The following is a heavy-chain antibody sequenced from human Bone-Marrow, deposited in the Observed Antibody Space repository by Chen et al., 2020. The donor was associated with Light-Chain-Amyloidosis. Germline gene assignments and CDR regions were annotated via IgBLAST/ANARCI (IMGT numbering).Heavy chain of an antibody. CDR3: ARGPLNYGYEFLDY. CDR2: INPNSGGT. Sequence: QVQLAQSGAEVKKPGASVKVSCKASGYTFTGSYIHWVRQAPGQGLEWMGWINPNSGGTNYAQNFQGRVTMTRDTSISTAYMELSRLRFDDTAVYYCARGPLNYGYEFLDYWGQGTLVTVSS. J-gene: IGHJ4*02. CDR1: GYTFTGSY. D-gene: IGHD5-18*01. V-gene: IGHV1-2*02.